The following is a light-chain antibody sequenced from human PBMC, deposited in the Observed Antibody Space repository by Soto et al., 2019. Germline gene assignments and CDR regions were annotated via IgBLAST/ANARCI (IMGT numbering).Light chain of an antibody. V-gene: IGLV2-14*01. J-gene: IGLJ3*02. CDR2: EVS. CDR1: SRDIGNYNY. Sequence: QSVLTQSPSASGTPGQRVTISCSGTSRDIGNYNYVSWYQQLPGKAPKLVIYEVSNRPSGISDRFSGSKSGQTASLTISGLQTEDEADYFCGSYRSSNTLVVFGGGTKVTVL. CDR3: GSYRSSNTLVV.